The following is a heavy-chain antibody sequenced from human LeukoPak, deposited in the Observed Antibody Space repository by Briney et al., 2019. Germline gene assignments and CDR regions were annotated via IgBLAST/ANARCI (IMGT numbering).Heavy chain of an antibody. D-gene: IGHD5-12*01. Sequence: QPGRSLRLSCAASGFSFSDYAMHWVRQAPGKGLEWVAFISYHGENKYYGDSVEGRFTVTRDNSQNKLYLQMDSLRPEDTAVFYCARGRHSGYDYMLDFWGQGALVIVSS. V-gene: IGHV3-30*04. J-gene: IGHJ4*02. CDR3: ARGRHSGYDYMLDF. CDR2: ISYHGENK. CDR1: GFSFSDYA.